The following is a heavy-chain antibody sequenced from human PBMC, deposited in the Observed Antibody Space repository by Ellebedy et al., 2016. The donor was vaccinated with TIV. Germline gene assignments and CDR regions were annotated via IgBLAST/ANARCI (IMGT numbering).Heavy chain of an antibody. CDR3: AREAITGYFD. D-gene: IGHD3-9*01. Sequence: GESLKISCAASGFTFSSFGMHWVRQAPGKGLEWVAVIWFDGRNKYYADSVRGRLTIFRDNSKNMLYLQMNSLRAEDTAVYYCAREAITGYFDWGQGILVTVSS. V-gene: IGHV3-33*01. CDR2: IWFDGRNK. J-gene: IGHJ4*02. CDR1: GFTFSSFG.